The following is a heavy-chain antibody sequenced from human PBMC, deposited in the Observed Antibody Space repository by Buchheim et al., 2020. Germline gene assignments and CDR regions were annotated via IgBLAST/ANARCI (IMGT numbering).Heavy chain of an antibody. CDR3: ASGWGLDV. CDR2: ITSSSSTI. Sequence: EVRLVESGGALVQPGGSLRLSCAASGFTFSSYSMSWVRQAPGKGLEWVSYITSSSSTIYHADSVKGRFTISRDNAKNLLYLQMNSLRGEDTAVYYCASGWGLDVWGQGTT. V-gene: IGHV3-48*01. D-gene: IGHD3-10*01. CDR1: GFTFSSYS. J-gene: IGHJ6*02.